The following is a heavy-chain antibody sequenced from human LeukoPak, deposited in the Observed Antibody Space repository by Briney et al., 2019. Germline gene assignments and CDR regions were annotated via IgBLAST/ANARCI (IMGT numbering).Heavy chain of an antibody. J-gene: IGHJ2*01. CDR1: GFTFSSYS. V-gene: IGHV3-30*18. CDR3: AKGGLETRNWYLAL. CDR2: ISYDGSNK. D-gene: IGHD5-24*01. Sequence: GGSLRLSCAASGFTFSSYSIHWVRQAPGKGLEWVAVISYDGSNKYYADSMNGRFTNSRDNSKNTLYLQVNSLRTEDTVVYYCAKGGLETRNWYLALWRRGTIVTVSS.